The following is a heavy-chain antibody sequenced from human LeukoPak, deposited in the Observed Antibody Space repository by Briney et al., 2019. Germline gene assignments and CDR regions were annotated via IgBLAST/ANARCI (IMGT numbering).Heavy chain of an antibody. CDR2: IYYSGST. CDR3: ATHGPKGPPDH. CDR1: GGSISGSSDY. V-gene: IGHV4-39*01. Sequence: RASETLSLTCTVSGGSISGSSDYWGWIRQPPGKGLEWIASIYYSGSTYYNPSLKSRVTIAVDTYKNQFSLKVSSVTATDTAVYYCATHGPKGPPDHWGQGTLVTVSS. J-gene: IGHJ4*02.